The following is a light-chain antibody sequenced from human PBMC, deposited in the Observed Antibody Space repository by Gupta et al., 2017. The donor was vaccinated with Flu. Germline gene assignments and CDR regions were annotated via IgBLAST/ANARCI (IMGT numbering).Light chain of an antibody. V-gene: IGLV3-9*01. CDR2: RDY. CDR3: QVWDSSAAV. CDR1: NIVDKN. Sequence: ALGQTARLTCGGNNIVDKNVHWYQQKPGQAPVLVIYRDYKRPSGIPERFSGSNSGNTATLTISRAQAGDEADYYCQVWDSSAAVFGGGTKVTVL. J-gene: IGLJ3*02.